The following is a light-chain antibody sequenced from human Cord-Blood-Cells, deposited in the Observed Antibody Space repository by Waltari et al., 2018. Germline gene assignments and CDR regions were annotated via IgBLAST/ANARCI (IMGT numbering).Light chain of an antibody. V-gene: IGLV2-23*01. Sequence: QSALTQPASVSGSPGQSITLSCTGTSSDVGSYNLVSWYQQHPGKAPKLMIYEGSKRPSGVSNRFSGSKSGNTASLTISGLQAEDEAYYYCCSYAGSSTYVFGTGTKVTVL. CDR1: SSDVGSYNL. CDR3: CSYAGSSTYV. J-gene: IGLJ1*01. CDR2: EGS.